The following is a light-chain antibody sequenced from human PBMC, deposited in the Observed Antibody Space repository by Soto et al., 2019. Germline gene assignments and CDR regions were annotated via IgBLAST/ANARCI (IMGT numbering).Light chain of an antibody. CDR1: QSISTY. CDR3: HQGYHTPLT. CDR2: AAS. J-gene: IGKJ4*01. V-gene: IGKV1-39*01. Sequence: DIEMTQSPSSLSASLGDRVTITCLASQSISTYLNWYQHKPGKAPKLLLYAASSLQSGVPTRFSGSGSGTDFTLTISSLQPEDFATYYCHQGYHTPLTVGGGNRVQI.